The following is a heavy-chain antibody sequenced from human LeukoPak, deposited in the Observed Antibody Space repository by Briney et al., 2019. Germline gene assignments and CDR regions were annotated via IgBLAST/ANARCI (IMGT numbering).Heavy chain of an antibody. CDR1: GYTFTGYY. Sequence: ASVKVSCKASGYTFTGYYMHWVRQAPGHGLEWMGWINPDSGGTNYAQKFQGRVTMTRDTSINTAYMELSSLRSEDTAVYYCASGPIAAAGIYPYYYYMDVWGKGTTVTISS. J-gene: IGHJ6*03. D-gene: IGHD6-13*01. CDR2: INPDSGGT. V-gene: IGHV1-2*02. CDR3: ASGPIAAAGIYPYYYYMDV.